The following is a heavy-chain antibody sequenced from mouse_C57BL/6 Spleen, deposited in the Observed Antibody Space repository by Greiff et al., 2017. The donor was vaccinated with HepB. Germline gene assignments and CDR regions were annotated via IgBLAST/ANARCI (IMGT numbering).Heavy chain of an antibody. CDR1: GFTFSDYY. J-gene: IGHJ2*01. Sequence: DVHLVESGGGLVQPGGSLKLSCAASGFTFSDYYMYWVRQTPEKRLEWVAYISNGGGSTYYPDTVKGRFTISRDNAKNTLYLQMSRLKSEDTAMYYCARQGFDYWGQGTTLTVSS. CDR2: ISNGGGST. CDR3: ARQGFDY. V-gene: IGHV5-12*01.